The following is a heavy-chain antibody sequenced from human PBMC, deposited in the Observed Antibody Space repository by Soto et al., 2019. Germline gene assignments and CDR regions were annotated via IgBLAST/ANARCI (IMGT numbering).Heavy chain of an antibody. D-gene: IGHD6-25*01. J-gene: IGHJ4*02. V-gene: IGHV1-3*01. CDR3: ARDGAAVGNINFDY. CDR1: GYTFIMYA. CDR2: INAGNGNT. Sequence: ASVKVSCKASGYTFIMYAMHWVRQAPGQRLEWMGWINAGNGNTKYSEKFQGRVTITRDTSASTAYMELSSLRSEDTAVYYCARDGAAVGNINFDYWGQGSLVTVSS.